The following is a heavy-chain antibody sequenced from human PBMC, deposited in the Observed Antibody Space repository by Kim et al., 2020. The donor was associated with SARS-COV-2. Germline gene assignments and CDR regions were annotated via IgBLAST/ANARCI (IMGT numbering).Heavy chain of an antibody. D-gene: IGHD3-10*01. V-gene: IGHV1-18*04. CDR1: GYTFTSYG. CDR2: ISAYNGNT. J-gene: IGHJ6*02. CDR3: ARAKWFGELLYYYYGMDV. Sequence: ASVKVSCKASGYTFTSYGISWVRQAPGQGLEWMGWISAYNGNTNYAQKLQGRVTMTTDTSTSTAYMELRSLRSDDTAVYYCARAKWFGELLYYYYGMDVWCQGTTVTVSS.